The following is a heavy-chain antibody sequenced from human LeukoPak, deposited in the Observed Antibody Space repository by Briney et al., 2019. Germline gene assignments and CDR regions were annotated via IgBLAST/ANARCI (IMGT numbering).Heavy chain of an antibody. D-gene: IGHD3-22*01. Sequence: GGSLRLSCAASGFTLSNYWMSWVRQAPGKGLEWVANINKDGSEKYYVDSVKGRFTISRDNAKNSLYLQMNSLRAEDTAVYYCARETLRDSPTYWGQGTLVTVSS. V-gene: IGHV3-7*01. CDR3: ARETLRDSPTY. CDR1: GFTLSNYW. J-gene: IGHJ4*02. CDR2: INKDGSEK.